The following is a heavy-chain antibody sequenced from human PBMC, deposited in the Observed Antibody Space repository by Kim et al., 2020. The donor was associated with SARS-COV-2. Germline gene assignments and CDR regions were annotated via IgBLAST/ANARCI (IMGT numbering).Heavy chain of an antibody. Sequence: KNNGDSIKGRFIISRDNAKDSLFLQMNSLRVEDTAVYDCARNRGQETFDYWGQGTLVTVSS. CDR3: ARNRGQETFDY. J-gene: IGHJ4*02. V-gene: IGHV3-7*01. CDR2: K.